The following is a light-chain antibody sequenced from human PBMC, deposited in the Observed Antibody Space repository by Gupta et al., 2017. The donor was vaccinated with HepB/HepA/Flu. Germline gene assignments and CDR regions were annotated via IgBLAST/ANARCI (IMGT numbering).Light chain of an antibody. V-gene: IGLV2-14*01. Sequence: QSALTQPAPVPVSPGQSIPISCTRTSSDVGGYNYVSWYQQNPGKAPKLMIYDVSNRPSGVSNRFSGSKSGNTASLTISGLQAEDEADYYCSSYTSGTTYVFGTGTKVTVL. CDR2: DVS. CDR1: SSDVGGYNY. CDR3: SSYTSGTTYV. J-gene: IGLJ1*01.